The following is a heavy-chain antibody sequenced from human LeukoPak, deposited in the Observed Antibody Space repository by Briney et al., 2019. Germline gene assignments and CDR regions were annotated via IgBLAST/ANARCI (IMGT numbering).Heavy chain of an antibody. Sequence: SQTLSLTCAISGDSVSSNSAAWNWIRQSPSRGLEWLGRTYYRSKWYNDYAVSVKSRITINPDTSKNQFSLQLNSVTPEDTAVYYCARDLGIAVAPYNWFDPWGQGTLVTVSS. CDR2: TYYRSKWYN. D-gene: IGHD6-19*01. J-gene: IGHJ5*02. V-gene: IGHV6-1*01. CDR3: ARDLGIAVAPYNWFDP. CDR1: GDSVSSNSAA.